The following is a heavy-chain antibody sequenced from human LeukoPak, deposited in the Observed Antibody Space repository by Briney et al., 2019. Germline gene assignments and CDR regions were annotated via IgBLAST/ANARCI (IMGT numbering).Heavy chain of an antibody. Sequence: GGSLRLSCAASGFTFSSYWMSWVRQAPGKGLEWVAVISYDGSNKYYADSVKGRFTISRDNSKNTLYLQMNSLRAEDTAVYYCAKDPQLLLDEYYFDYWGQGTLVTVSS. V-gene: IGHV3-30*18. CDR2: ISYDGSNK. D-gene: IGHD2-2*01. CDR1: GFTFSSYW. J-gene: IGHJ4*02. CDR3: AKDPQLLLDEYYFDY.